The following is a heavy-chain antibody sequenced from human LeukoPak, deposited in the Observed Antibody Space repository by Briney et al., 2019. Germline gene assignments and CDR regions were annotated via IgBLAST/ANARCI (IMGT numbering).Heavy chain of an antibody. CDR3: ARSHGSGSYYKPQHFMSDLYYFDY. Sequence: GESLKISCKGSGYSFTSYWIGWVRQMPGKGLEWMGIIYPGDSDTRYSPSFQGQVTISADKSISTAYLQWSSLKASDTAMYYCARSHGSGSYYKPQHFMSDLYYFDYWGQGTLVTVSS. CDR1: GYSFTSYW. J-gene: IGHJ4*02. CDR2: IYPGDSDT. D-gene: IGHD3-10*01. V-gene: IGHV5-51*01.